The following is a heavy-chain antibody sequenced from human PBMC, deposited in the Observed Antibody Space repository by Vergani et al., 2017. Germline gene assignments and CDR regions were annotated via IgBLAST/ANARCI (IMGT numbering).Heavy chain of an antibody. D-gene: IGHD4-11*01. V-gene: IGHV3-48*01. CDR3: AKERDDSNYGFDY. J-gene: IGHJ4*02. Sequence: EVQLVESGGGLVQPGGSLRLPCVASGFTFRPYTMHWVRQGPGKGLEWLSYISGSSAAINYADSVKGRFTISRDNAKNSLYLQMNSLRAEDTAVYYCAKERDDSNYGFDYWGQGTLVTVSS. CDR2: ISGSSAAI. CDR1: GFTFRPYT.